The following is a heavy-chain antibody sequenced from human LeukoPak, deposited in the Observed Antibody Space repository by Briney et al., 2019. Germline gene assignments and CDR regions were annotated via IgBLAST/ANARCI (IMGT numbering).Heavy chain of an antibody. V-gene: IGHV4-59*01. CDR3: ARGRSSHAFDI. CDR2: IYYSGST. CDR1: GGSISSYY. Sequence: SETLSLTCTVSGGSISSYYWSWIRQLPGKGLEWIGYIYYSGSTNYNPSLKSRVTISVDTSKNQFSLKLSSVTAADTAVYYCARGRSSHAFDIWGQGTMVTVSS. D-gene: IGHD6-6*01. J-gene: IGHJ3*02.